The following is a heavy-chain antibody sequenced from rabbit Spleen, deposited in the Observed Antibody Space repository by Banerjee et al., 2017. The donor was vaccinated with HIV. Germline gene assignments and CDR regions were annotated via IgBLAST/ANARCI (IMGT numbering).Heavy chain of an antibody. V-gene: IGHV1S40*01. CDR1: GFSFNSGYD. D-gene: IGHD7-1*01. J-gene: IGHJ6*01. CDR2: IYAGSSGST. Sequence: QSLEESGGGLVKPGACLTLTCKASGFSFNSGYDMCWVRQAPGKGLEWIACIYAGSSGSTYSATWAKGRFTISKTSSTTVTLQMTSLTAADTATYFCARDTGTSFSTYGMDLWGPGTLVTVS. CDR3: ARDTGTSFSTYGMDL.